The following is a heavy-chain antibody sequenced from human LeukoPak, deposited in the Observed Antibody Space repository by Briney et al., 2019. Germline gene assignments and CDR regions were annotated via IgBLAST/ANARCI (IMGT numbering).Heavy chain of an antibody. J-gene: IGHJ4*02. Sequence: SETLSLTCTVSGGSISSVNYYWGWIRQPPGKGLEWIGSIYYSGTTYYNPSLKSRVTISVDTSKNQFSLKLSSVTAADTALYYCAKHYMGSSYNHGLDCWGQGTLVTVSS. CDR3: AKHYMGSSYNHGLDC. D-gene: IGHD3-10*01. CDR1: GGSISSVNYY. CDR2: IYYSGTT. V-gene: IGHV4-39*01.